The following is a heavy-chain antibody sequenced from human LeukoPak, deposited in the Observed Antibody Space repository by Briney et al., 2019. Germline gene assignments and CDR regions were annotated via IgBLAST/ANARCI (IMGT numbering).Heavy chain of an antibody. Sequence: GGSLRLSCAASGFTFSSYSMNWVRQAPGKGLEWVSYISSSSSTIYYADSVKGRFTISRDNAKNSLYLQMNSLRAEDTAVYYCARDRGDHIAARPDWVDYWGQGTLVTVSS. CDR1: GFTFSSYS. V-gene: IGHV3-48*01. CDR3: ARDRGDHIAARPDWVDY. J-gene: IGHJ4*02. CDR2: ISSSSSTI. D-gene: IGHD6-6*01.